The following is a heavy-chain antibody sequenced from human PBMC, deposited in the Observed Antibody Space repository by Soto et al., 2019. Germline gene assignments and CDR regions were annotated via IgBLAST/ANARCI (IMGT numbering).Heavy chain of an antibody. D-gene: IGHD4-17*01. V-gene: IGHV3-30-3*01. Sequence: QVQLVESGGGVVQPGRSLRLSCAASGFTFSSYAIHWVRQAPGKGLEWVAVISYDGSHKYYADSVKDRFTISRDNSTNTLYVQMSSLRAEDTAVYYCARAGTTVTTAWYFDLWGRGTLVTVSS. CDR3: ARAGTTVTTAWYFDL. CDR1: GFTFSSYA. CDR2: ISYDGSHK. J-gene: IGHJ2*01.